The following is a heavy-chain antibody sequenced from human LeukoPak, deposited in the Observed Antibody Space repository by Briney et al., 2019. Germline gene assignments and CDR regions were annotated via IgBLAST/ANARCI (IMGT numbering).Heavy chain of an antibody. D-gene: IGHD2-21*01. V-gene: IGHV4-30-4*08. CDR1: GGSISSGDYY. Sequence: TLSLTCTVSGGSISSGDYYWSWIRQPPGKGLEWIGYIYYSGSTYYNPSLKSRVTISVDTSKNQFSLKLSSVTAADTAVYYCARGAYCGGDCYLPWGQGTLVTVSS. CDR3: ARGAYCGGDCYLP. CDR2: IYYSGST. J-gene: IGHJ5*02.